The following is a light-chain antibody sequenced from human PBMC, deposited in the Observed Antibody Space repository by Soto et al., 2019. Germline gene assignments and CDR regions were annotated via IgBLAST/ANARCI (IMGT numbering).Light chain of an antibody. J-gene: IGLJ2*01. CDR3: GTWDGSLSTVV. CDR1: SSNIGNNY. Sequence: QAVVTQPPSVSAAPGQKVTISCSGSSSNIGNNYVSWYQQLPGTAPKLLIYDNNKRPSGIPDRFSGSESGTSATLGITGLQTGDEADYYCGTWDGSLSTVVFGGGTKVTVL. CDR2: DNN. V-gene: IGLV1-51*01.